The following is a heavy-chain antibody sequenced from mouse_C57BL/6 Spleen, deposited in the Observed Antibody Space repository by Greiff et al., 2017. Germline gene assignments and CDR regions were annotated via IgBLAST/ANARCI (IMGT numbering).Heavy chain of an antibody. CDR2: IYPGSGST. CDR1: GYTFTGYW. CDR3: ARGGFFDY. Sequence: QVQLQQSGAELVKPGASVKLSCKASGYTFTGYWITWVKQRPGQGLEWIGDIYPGSGSTNYNEKFKSKATLTVDTSTSTAYMQLSSLTSEDSAVYDCARGGFFDYWGQGTTLTVSA. J-gene: IGHJ2*01. V-gene: IGHV1-55*01.